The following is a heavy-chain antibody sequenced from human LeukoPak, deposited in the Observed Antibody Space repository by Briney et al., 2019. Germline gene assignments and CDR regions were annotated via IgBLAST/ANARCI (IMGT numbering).Heavy chain of an antibody. CDR2: INHSGST. D-gene: IGHD3-3*01. J-gene: IGHJ4*02. Sequence: GSLRLSCAASGFIFSNDWMSWVRQPPGKGLEWIGEINHSGSTNYNPSLKSRVTISVDTSKNQFSLKLSSVTAADTAVYYCAGTANYDFWSGYYTYWGQGTLVTVSS. V-gene: IGHV4-34*08. CDR1: GFIFSNDW. CDR3: AGTANYDFWSGYYTY.